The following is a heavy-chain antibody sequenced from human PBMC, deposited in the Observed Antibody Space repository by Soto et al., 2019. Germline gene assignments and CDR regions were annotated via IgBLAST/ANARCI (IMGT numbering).Heavy chain of an antibody. CDR1: GFTVSSNY. D-gene: IGHD6-6*01. Sequence: PGGSLRLSCAASGFTVSSNYMSWVRQAPGKGLEWVSVIYSGGSTYYADSVKGRFTISRDNSKNTLYLQMNSLRAEDTAVYYCALETAARPRVYYFDYWGQGTLVTVSS. CDR3: ALETAARPRVYYFDY. CDR2: IYSGGST. J-gene: IGHJ4*02. V-gene: IGHV3-53*01.